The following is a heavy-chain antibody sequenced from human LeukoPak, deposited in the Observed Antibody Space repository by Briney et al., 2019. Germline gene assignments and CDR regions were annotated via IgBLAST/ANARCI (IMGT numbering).Heavy chain of an antibody. Sequence: GGSLRLSCFASGFNFNYFAMSWVRQAPGRRLDWVSTIGDSGSGASYADSVRGRFTISRDNSKNMVWLQMHSLRADDSAVYYCSRVNYGGNSGYHFDYWGQGTLVTVSS. V-gene: IGHV3-23*01. CDR2: IGDSGSGA. D-gene: IGHD4-23*01. J-gene: IGHJ4*02. CDR1: GFNFNYFA. CDR3: SRVNYGGNSGYHFDY.